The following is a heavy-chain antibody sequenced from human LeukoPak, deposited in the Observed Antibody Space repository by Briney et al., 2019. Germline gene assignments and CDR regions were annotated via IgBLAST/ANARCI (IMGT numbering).Heavy chain of an antibody. CDR1: GLTVTNAW. J-gene: IGHJ4*02. Sequence: PGGPLRLSCAASGLTVTNAWINWARQAPGKGLEWVGRIASKTDGGTTDYAAPVKGRFTISRDDSKNTLFLQMNSLKTEDTAVYYCTTGIRGDCGQGTLVTVSS. CDR3: TTGIRGD. CDR2: IASKTDGGTT. V-gene: IGHV3-15*04.